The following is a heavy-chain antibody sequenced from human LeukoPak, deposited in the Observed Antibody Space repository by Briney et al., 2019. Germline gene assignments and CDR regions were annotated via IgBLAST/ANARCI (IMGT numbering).Heavy chain of an antibody. CDR2: TSPHNGNT. CDR3: ARDLNYVTLGYDILADVGYYFDY. Sequence: ASVKVSCKASGYTFTMYGISWVRQAPGQGLHWLGWTSPHNGNTKYAQDLQGRVSMTTDTSTSTAYLELRSLRSDDTAIYYCARDLNYVTLGYDILADVGYYFDYWGQGSLVTVSS. D-gene: IGHD3-9*01. J-gene: IGHJ4*02. V-gene: IGHV1-18*01. CDR1: GYTFTMYG.